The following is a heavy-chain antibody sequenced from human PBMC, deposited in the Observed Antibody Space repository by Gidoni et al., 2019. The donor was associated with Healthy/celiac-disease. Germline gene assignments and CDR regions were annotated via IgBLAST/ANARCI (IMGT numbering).Heavy chain of an antibody. V-gene: IGHV3-9*01. CDR3: AKDKGGSYYNYYYGMDV. J-gene: IGHJ6*02. D-gene: IGHD1-26*01. CDR1: GFPFDDYA. CDR2: ISWNSGSI. Sequence: EVQLVESGGGLVQPGRSLRLSCAASGFPFDDYAMHWVRQAPGKGLGWVSGISWNSGSIGYADSVKGRFTISRDNAKNSLYLQMNSLRAEDTALYYCAKDKGGSYYNYYYGMDVWGQGTTVTVSS.